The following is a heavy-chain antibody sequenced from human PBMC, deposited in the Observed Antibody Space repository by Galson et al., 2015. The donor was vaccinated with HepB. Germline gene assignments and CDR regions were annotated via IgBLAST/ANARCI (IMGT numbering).Heavy chain of an antibody. CDR3: ARTMSSDDRGLDH. J-gene: IGHJ5*02. CDR2: IKQDGSKK. D-gene: IGHD3-22*01. Sequence: SLRLSCAGSGFTFSNHYMGWVRQAPGKGLEWVANIKQDGSKKDYVDSVKGRFTVSRDNARNSMYLQMNSLRAEDTAVYYCARTMSSDDRGLDHWGHGALFTASS. CDR1: GFTFSNHY. V-gene: IGHV3-7*01.